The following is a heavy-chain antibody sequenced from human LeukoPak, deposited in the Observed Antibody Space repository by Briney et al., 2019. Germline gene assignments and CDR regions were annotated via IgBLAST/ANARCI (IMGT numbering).Heavy chain of an antibody. J-gene: IGHJ4*02. CDR3: ARINCTTTSCPLDI. V-gene: IGHV4-59*01. D-gene: IGHD2-2*01. Sequence: SETLSLTCSVSGGSISGYYWTWIRQSPGKGLEWVAYIFYTGGTNYNPPLESRATISVDMSKNQFSLRLNSVTAADTALYFCARINCTTTSCPLDIWGQGTLVTVSS. CDR1: GGSISGYY. CDR2: IFYTGGT.